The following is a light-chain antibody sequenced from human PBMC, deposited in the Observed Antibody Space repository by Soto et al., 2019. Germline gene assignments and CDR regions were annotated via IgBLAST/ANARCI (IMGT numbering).Light chain of an antibody. CDR1: QNITRY. Sequence: DIQMTQSPSSLSASVGDRVTISCRASQNITRYLNWCQQKPGKAPKPLIYAASSLFGGVPSRFSGSGSGTDFTLTISSLQPEDFATYYCQQSYSTPRTFGQGTKVDIK. J-gene: IGKJ1*01. V-gene: IGKV1-39*01. CDR2: AAS. CDR3: QQSYSTPRT.